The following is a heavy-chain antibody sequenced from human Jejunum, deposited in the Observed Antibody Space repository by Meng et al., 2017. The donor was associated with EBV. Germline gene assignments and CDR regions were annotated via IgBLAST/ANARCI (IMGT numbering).Heavy chain of an antibody. CDR1: GDSISSSTC. V-gene: IGHV4-4*03. CDR2: IYHSGST. CDR3: ARYGSGYFPALWY. J-gene: IGHJ4*02. Sequence: QVQLQESGPGLVKPPATLSLTCAVSGDSISSSTCCSWVRPPPVKGQEWIVEIYHSGSTSYNPSLQSRVTISVDKSKNQFSLKLSSVTAADTAVYYCARYGSGYFPALWYWCQGTLVTVSS. D-gene: IGHD3-3*01.